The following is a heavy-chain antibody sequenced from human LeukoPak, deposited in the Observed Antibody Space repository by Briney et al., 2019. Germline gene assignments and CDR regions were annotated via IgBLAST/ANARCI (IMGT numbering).Heavy chain of an antibody. CDR1: GYTLTELS. Sequence: ASVKVSCKVTGYTLTELSMHWVRQAPGKGLEWMGGFDPEDGETIYAQKFQGRVTMTEDTSTDTAYMELSSLRSEDTAVYYCARDDIGYYYDSSGYYAVGFDPWGQGTLVTVSS. V-gene: IGHV1-24*01. D-gene: IGHD3-22*01. CDR2: FDPEDGET. J-gene: IGHJ5*02. CDR3: ARDDIGYYYDSSGYYAVGFDP.